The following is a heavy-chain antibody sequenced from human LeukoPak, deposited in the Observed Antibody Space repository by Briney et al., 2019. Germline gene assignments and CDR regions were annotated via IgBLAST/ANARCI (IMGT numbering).Heavy chain of an antibody. CDR1: GFTFSSYV. J-gene: IGHJ6*03. D-gene: IGHD4-11*01. CDR2: IRYDGSNK. Sequence: GGSLRLSCAASGFTFSSYVMHWVRQAPGKGLEWVAFIRYDGSNKYYADSVKGRFTISRDNSKNTLYLQMNSLRAEDTAVYYCAKAPTSDYYYYMDVWGKGTTVTVSS. CDR3: AKAPTSDYYYYMDV. V-gene: IGHV3-30*02.